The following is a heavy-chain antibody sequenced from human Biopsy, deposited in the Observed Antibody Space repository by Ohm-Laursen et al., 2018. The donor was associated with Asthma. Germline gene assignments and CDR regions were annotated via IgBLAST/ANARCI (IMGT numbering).Heavy chain of an antibody. CDR1: SGSGGYMRSGNYY. Sequence: SDTLSLTCSLSSGSGGYMRSGNYYWGWIRQPPGKGLEWIGSIYYSGTTYYNPSLESRVTVAAHTSKNQFSLKLTSVTAADTAVYYCVRGSSSWHHGPFHYYYGLDVWGQGTTATVSS. CDR3: VRGSSSWHHGPFHYYYGLDV. D-gene: IGHD6-13*01. J-gene: IGHJ6*02. V-gene: IGHV4-39*01. CDR2: IYYSGTT.